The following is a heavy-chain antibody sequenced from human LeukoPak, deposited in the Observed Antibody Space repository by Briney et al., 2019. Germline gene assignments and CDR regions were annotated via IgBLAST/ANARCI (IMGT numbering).Heavy chain of an antibody. V-gene: IGHV4/OR15-8*02. D-gene: IGHD2-8*02. J-gene: IGHJ4*02. Sequence: SETLSLTCVVSGASVSTNNWWKWVRQAPGKGLEWIGEVYHSGLTNYSPSLKSRVSMSIDKSKNIFSLNLTSVTAADTAVYYCARGYCTGGNCYSFGYWGQGTLVIVSS. CDR1: GASVSTNNW. CDR3: ARGYCTGGNCYSFGY. CDR2: VYHSGLT.